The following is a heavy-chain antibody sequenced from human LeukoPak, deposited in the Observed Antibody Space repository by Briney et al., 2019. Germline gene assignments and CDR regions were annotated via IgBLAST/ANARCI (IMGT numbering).Heavy chain of an antibody. J-gene: IGHJ4*02. CDR2: IRGSGGST. Sequence: GGSLRLSCAASGFTLGSYAMSWVRQAPGKGLEWVSAIRGSGGSTYYADSVKGRFTISRDNSKNTLYLQMNSLRAEDTAVYYCAKLSGSYDGGYYWGQGTLVTVSS. V-gene: IGHV3-23*01. CDR1: GFTLGSYA. CDR3: AKLSGSYDGGYY. D-gene: IGHD1-26*01.